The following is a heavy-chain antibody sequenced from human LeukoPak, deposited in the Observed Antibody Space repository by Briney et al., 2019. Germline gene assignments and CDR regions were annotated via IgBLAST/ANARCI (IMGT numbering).Heavy chain of an antibody. CDR1: GFSFSSNW. J-gene: IGHJ4*02. CDR2: IKRDGSQK. D-gene: IGHD5-18*01. Sequence: GGSLRLSCAAPGFSFSSNWMGWVRQAPGKGLEWVAHIKRDGSQKYHLDSVKGRFTISRDNAKNSLYLQMNSLRVEDTAVYYCAKDLIAYSYGYAGRSNFDYWGQGTLVTVSS. CDR3: AKDLIAYSYGYAGRSNFDY. V-gene: IGHV3-7*01.